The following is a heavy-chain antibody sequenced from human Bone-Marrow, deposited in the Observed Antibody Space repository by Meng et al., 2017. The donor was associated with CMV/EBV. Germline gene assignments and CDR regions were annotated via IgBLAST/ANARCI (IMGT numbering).Heavy chain of an antibody. CDR2: IYYSGST. V-gene: IGHV4-61*01. D-gene: IGHD2-21*01. CDR3: SRDSGCGGDCTTAVYGMDV. CDR1: GGSVGSGSYY. Sequence: GSLRLSCTVSGGSVGSGSYYWSWIRQPPGKGLEWIGYIYYSGSTNYNPSLKSRVTISVDTSKNQFSLKLSSVTAADTAVYYCSRDSGCGGDCTTAVYGMDVWGQGTTVTVSS. J-gene: IGHJ6*02.